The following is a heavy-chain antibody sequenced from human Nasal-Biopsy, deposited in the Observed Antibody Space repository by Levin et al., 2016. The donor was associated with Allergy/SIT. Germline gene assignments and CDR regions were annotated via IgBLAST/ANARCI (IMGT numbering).Heavy chain of an antibody. CDR2: IKSRGGGGTT. CDR3: TTDTPAQGVGELDY. J-gene: IGHJ4*02. Sequence: GESLKISCVASGFTFSDAWMSWVRQAPGKGLEWVGRIKSRGGGGTTDYAAPVKGRFTISRDDSKTTLYLQMSSLNTEDTAVYYCTTDTPAQGVGELDYWGQGTLVTVSS. V-gene: IGHV3-15*01. D-gene: IGHD1-7*01. CDR1: GFTFSDAW.